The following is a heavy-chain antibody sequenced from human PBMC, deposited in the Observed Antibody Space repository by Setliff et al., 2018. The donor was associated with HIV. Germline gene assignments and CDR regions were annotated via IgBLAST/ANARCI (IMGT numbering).Heavy chain of an antibody. CDR3: AKSETILTDYSYYSYYLDV. CDR1: GGSLNNHF. J-gene: IGHJ6*03. CDR2: INHSGDS. Sequence: PSETLSLTCAVYGGSLNNHFWTWIRQAPGKGLEWIAEINHSGDSNYSPSLKSRVTMSVDMSKNQFSLKLSSVTAADTAVYYCAKSETILTDYSYYSYYLDVWGEGTTVTVSS. V-gene: IGHV4-34*01. D-gene: IGHD3-9*01.